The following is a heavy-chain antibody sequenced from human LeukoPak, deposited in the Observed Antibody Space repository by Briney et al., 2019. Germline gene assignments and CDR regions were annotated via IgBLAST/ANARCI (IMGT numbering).Heavy chain of an antibody. CDR2: IIPIFGTA. CDR1: GGTFSSYA. CDR3: ATYDSGGQPPDY. D-gene: IGHD2-15*01. Sequence: SVKVSCKASGGTFSSYAISWVRQAPGQGLEWMGGIIPIFGTANYAQKFQGRVTITADKSTSTAYMELSSLRSEDTAVYYCATYDSGGQPPDYWGQGTLVTVSS. J-gene: IGHJ4*02. V-gene: IGHV1-69*06.